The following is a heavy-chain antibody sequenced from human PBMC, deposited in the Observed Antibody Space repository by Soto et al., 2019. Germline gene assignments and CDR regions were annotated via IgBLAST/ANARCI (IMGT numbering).Heavy chain of an antibody. Sequence: SETLSLTCAVSGYSISSGYYRGWIRQPPGKGLEWIGSIYHSGSTYYNPSLKSRVTISVDTSKNQFSLKLSSVTAADTAVYYCARPITIFGVAYDAFDIWGQGTMVTVSS. D-gene: IGHD3-3*01. J-gene: IGHJ3*02. CDR2: IYHSGST. V-gene: IGHV4-38-2*01. CDR3: ARPITIFGVAYDAFDI. CDR1: GYSISSGYY.